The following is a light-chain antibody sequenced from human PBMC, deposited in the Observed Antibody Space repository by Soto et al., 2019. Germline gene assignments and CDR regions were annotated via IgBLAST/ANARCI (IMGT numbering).Light chain of an antibody. Sequence: QSVLTQPPPESGSPGQSVTSSCTRTKSDIGVYDFVSWYQHHPGKAPRLIIYEVVQRPSGVPDRFSGSKSGNTASLTVSGLQAADEADYFCKSYAGSNTYVFGSGTKVTVL. CDR2: EVV. CDR3: KSYAGSNTYV. CDR1: KSDIGVYDF. J-gene: IGLJ1*01. V-gene: IGLV2-8*01.